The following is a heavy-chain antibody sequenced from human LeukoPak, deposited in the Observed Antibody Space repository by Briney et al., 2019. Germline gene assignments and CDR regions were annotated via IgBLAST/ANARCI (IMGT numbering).Heavy chain of an antibody. CDR2: ISYDGSKK. Sequence: GGSLRLSCAASGFSFSRYAMHWVRQAPGKGLEWVAVISYDGSKKYYADSVKGRFTISRDNSKNTMDLQMNSLRGEDTAVYYCASGERPTIAARPNYWGQGTLVTVSS. CDR1: GFSFSRYA. J-gene: IGHJ4*02. V-gene: IGHV3-30-3*01. CDR3: ASGERPTIAARPNY. D-gene: IGHD6-6*01.